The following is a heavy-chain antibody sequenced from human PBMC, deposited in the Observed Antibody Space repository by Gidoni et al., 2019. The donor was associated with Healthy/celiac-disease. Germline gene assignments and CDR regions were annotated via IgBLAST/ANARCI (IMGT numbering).Heavy chain of an antibody. CDR3: ARLMSGSYLEYYFDY. CDR2: IWYDGSNK. D-gene: IGHD1-26*01. J-gene: IGHJ4*02. CDR1: GFPVRSYG. Sequence: QVQLVESGGGVVQPGRSLGLYCAGSGFPVRSYGMHWVRQAPGKGRECVEFIWYDGSNKYYADSVKGRFTISRDNSKNTLYLQMNSLRAEDTAVYYCARLMSGSYLEYYFDYWGQGTLVTVSS. V-gene: IGHV3-33*01.